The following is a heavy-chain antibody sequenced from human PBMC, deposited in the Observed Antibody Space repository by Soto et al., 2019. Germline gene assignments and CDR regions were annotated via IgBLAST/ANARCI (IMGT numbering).Heavy chain of an antibody. CDR1: GFTVSSNY. CDR3: VRDSSSWYYFDY. J-gene: IGHJ4*02. CDR2: IYSGGST. D-gene: IGHD6-13*01. V-gene: IGHV3-66*01. Sequence: GGSLRLSCAASGFTVSSNYMSWVRQAPGKGLEWVSVIYSGGSTYYADSVKGRFTISRDNSKNTLYLQMNSLRAEDTAVYYCVRDSSSWYYFDYWGQGTLVIVSS.